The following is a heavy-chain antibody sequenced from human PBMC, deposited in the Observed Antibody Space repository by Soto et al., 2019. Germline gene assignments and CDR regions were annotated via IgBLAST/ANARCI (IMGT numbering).Heavy chain of an antibody. CDR1: GFTFSSYS. Sequence: PGGSLRLSCAASGFTFSSYSMNWVRQAPGKGLEWVSYISSSSSTIYYADSVKGRFTISRDNAKNSLYLQMNSLRAEDTAVYYCARKGGYSYGRSYYYYMDVWGKGTTVTVSS. D-gene: IGHD5-18*01. CDR3: ARKGGYSYGRSYYYYMDV. J-gene: IGHJ6*03. V-gene: IGHV3-48*01. CDR2: ISSSSSTI.